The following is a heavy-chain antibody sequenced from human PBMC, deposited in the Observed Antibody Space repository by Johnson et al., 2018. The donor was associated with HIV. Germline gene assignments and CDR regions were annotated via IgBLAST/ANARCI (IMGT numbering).Heavy chain of an antibody. CDR2: IRYDGSNK. D-gene: IGHD6-13*01. CDR3: AKNFGKRLAAGGLEVGDAFDI. Sequence: QVQLVESGGGVVQPGGSLRLSCAASGFTFSSYGMHWVRQAPGKGLEWVAFIRYDGSNKYYADSVKGRFTISRDNSKNTLYLQMNSLRAEETAVYYCAKNFGKRLAAGGLEVGDAFDIWGQGTMVTVSS. CDR1: GFTFSSYG. J-gene: IGHJ3*02. V-gene: IGHV3-30*02.